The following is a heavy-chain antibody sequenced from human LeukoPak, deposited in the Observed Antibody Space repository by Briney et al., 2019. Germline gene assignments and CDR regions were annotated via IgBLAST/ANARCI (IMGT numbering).Heavy chain of an antibody. CDR1: GFTFSSYS. Sequence: GALRLSCAASGFTFSSYSMNWVRQAPGKGLESVSSISSSSSYIYYADSVKGRFTISRDNSKNTLYLQMSSLRAEGTAVYYCARGDVVVTAMGFLDYWGQGTLVTVSS. D-gene: IGHD2-21*02. J-gene: IGHJ4*02. V-gene: IGHV3-21*01. CDR3: ARGDVVVTAMGFLDY. CDR2: ISSSSSYI.